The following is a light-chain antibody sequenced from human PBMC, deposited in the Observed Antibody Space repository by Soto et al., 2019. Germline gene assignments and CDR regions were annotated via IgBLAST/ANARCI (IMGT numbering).Light chain of an antibody. V-gene: IGLV1-40*01. CDR2: YNS. CDR1: SSNIGAGYN. CDR3: QPYDSRLSGRV. J-gene: IGLJ3*02. Sequence: QSVLTQPPSVSGAPGQRVTISCTGSSSNIGAGYNVHWYQQLPGTAPKLLIYYNSNRHSGVPDRFSGSKSGTAASLAITGFRAEDEADYYCQPYDSRLSGRVFGGGTKLTVL.